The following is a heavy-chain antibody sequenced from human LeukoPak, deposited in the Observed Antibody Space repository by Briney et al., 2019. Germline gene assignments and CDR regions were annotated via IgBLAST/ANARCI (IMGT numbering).Heavy chain of an antibody. CDR2: ISYDGNNK. V-gene: IGHV3-30*09. CDR3: ARDLGFYYTSGYNDY. CDR1: GFTFSTFA. Sequence: PGGSLRLSCAASGFTFSTFAMHWVRQAPGKGLQWVAFISYDGNNKQSADSVKGRFAISRDNLKSTLYLQMNSLRAEDTAVYFCARDLGFYYTSGYNDYWGQGTLVTVSS. J-gene: IGHJ4*02. D-gene: IGHD3-3*01.